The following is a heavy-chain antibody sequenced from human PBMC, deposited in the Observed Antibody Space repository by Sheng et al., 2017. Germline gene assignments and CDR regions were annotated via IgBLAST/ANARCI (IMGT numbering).Heavy chain of an antibody. D-gene: IGHD1-20*01. CDR2: IRSKPYGGTT. CDR3: AKTGPNTWNDVSFDY. Sequence: EVQLVESGGGLVQPGRSLRLSCISSGFTFSENAMSWVRQAPGKGLEWIGFIRSKPYGGTTEYAASVKDRFTISRDDSGSIAYLQMNSLKTEDTAVYYCAKTGPNTWNDVSFDYWAEGTLVTVSS. V-gene: IGHV3-49*04. J-gene: IGHJ4*02. CDR1: GFTFSENA.